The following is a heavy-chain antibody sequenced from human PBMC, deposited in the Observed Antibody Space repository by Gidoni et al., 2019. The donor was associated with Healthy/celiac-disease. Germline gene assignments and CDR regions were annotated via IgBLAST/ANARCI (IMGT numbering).Heavy chain of an antibody. Sequence: EVQLVESGGGLVKPGGSLRLSCAASGFTFSNAWMSWVRQAPGKGLGWVGRIKSKTDGGTTDYAATVKGRFTISRDDSKNTLYLQMNSLKTEDTAVYYCTTDLNYDSSGYYQNYWYFDLWGRGTLVTVSS. J-gene: IGHJ2*01. CDR2: IKSKTDGGTT. V-gene: IGHV3-15*01. D-gene: IGHD3-22*01. CDR3: TTDLNYDSSGYYQNYWYFDL. CDR1: GFTFSNAW.